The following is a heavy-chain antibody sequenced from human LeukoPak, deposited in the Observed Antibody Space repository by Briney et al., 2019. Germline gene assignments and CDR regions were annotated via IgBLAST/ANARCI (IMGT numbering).Heavy chain of an antibody. V-gene: IGHV4-59*01. J-gene: IGHJ6*03. CDR1: GGSMKNYY. D-gene: IGHD2-21*01. CDR2: VYNIGNT. Sequence: KSSETLSLTCTVSGGSMKNYYWSWIRQPPGKGLEWIGYVYNIGNTNYNPSLKGRITISVDTLKNQFSLRLTFVTTADTAVYYCARGPNLLLYHMDIWGTGTTVTVSS. CDR3: ARGPNLLLYHMDI.